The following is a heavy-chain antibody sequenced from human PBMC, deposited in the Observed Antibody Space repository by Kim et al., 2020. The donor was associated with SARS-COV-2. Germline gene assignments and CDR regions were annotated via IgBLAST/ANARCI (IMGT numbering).Heavy chain of an antibody. V-gene: IGHV3-33*01. CDR1: GFMFRNHG. CDR2: IWYDGSNK. Sequence: GGSLRLSCAASGFMFRNHGMHWVRQAPGKGLEWVAVIWYDGSNKYFADSVEGRFTLSRDNSKNTLFLQMNSLRVEDTAMYYCARDIGAGNYLDYWGQGTLVTVSS. D-gene: IGHD3-16*01. CDR3: ARDIGAGNYLDY. J-gene: IGHJ4*02.